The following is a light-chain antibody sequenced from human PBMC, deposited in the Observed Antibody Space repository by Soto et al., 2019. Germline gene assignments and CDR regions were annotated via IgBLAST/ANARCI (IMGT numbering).Light chain of an antibody. CDR1: QSLAHSDGNSY. J-gene: IGKJ1*01. Sequence: DIVMTQTLLSSPVTLGQPASISCRSSQSLAHSDGNSYLSWLQQRPGKPPRLVIYKISNRLSGVPDRFSGSGAGTDFTLKISRVEPEDVGVYYCMQTTQFPLPFGQGTKVEIK. CDR2: KIS. CDR3: MQTTQFPLP. V-gene: IGKV2-24*01.